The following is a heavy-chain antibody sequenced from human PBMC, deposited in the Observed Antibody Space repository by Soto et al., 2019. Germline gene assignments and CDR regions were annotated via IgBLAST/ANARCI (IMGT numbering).Heavy chain of an antibody. CDR2: ISPYTGNT. V-gene: IGHV1-18*01. Sequence: QVQLVQSGDEVKKPGASVKVSCKASGYIFVNYGIAWVRQAPRQGLEWMGRISPYTGNTYSASKVQGRLTMTTDTSTSTAYMDLGSLTSDDTAVYYCVMVDNYVTPTPQDVWGQGTTVTVSS. CDR1: GYIFVNYG. D-gene: IGHD3-16*01. CDR3: VMVDNYVTPTPQDV. J-gene: IGHJ6*02.